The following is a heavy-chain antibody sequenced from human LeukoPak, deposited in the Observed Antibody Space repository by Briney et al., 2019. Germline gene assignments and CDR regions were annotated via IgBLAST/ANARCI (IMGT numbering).Heavy chain of an antibody. Sequence: PGGSLRLSCAASGFTFDDFAMHWVRQVPGKALEWVSGISWNSANIAYADSVRGRFTISRDNAKNSLYLQMNSLRAEDTALYYCAKEGYYDILAGYHTYSYYYMDVWGKGTTVTVSS. CDR3: AKEGYYDILAGYHTYSYYYMDV. V-gene: IGHV3-9*01. CDR2: ISWNSANI. J-gene: IGHJ6*03. CDR1: GFTFDDFA. D-gene: IGHD3-9*01.